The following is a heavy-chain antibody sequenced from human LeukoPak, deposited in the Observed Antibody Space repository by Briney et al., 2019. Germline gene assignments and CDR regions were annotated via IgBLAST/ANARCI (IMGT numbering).Heavy chain of an antibody. CDR3: ARDVGYYFDY. CDR1: GFTFSSYG. CDR2: IRYDGSNK. Sequence: GGSLRLSCAASGFTFSSYGMHWVRQAPGKRLEWVAFIRYDGSNKYYADSVKGRFTISRDDSKNTLYLQMNSLRAEDTAVYYCARDVGYYFDYWGQGTLVTVSS. D-gene: IGHD1-26*01. V-gene: IGHV3-30*02. J-gene: IGHJ4*02.